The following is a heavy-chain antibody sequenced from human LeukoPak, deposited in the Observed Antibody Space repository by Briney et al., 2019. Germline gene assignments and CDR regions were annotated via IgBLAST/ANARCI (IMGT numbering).Heavy chain of an antibody. CDR2: IIPIFGTA. CDR3: ARERPPGDSSNWFLEGYFDI. J-gene: IGHJ4*02. Sequence: ASAKVSCKASGGTFSSYAITWVRQAPGQGLEWMGRIIPIFGTANYAQKFQGRVTITTDESTSTAYMELSTLRSDDTAVYYCARERPPGDSSNWFLEGYFDIWGQGTLVTVSS. V-gene: IGHV1-69*05. CDR1: GGTFSSYA. D-gene: IGHD6-13*01.